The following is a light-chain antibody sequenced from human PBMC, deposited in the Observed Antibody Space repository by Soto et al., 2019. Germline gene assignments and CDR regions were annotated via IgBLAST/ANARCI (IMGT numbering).Light chain of an antibody. V-gene: IGKV1-5*01. Sequence: DTQMTQSPSTLSASVGDRVTITCRASQSISKYLAWYQHKPGKAPKLLIHDASSLESGVPLRFSGSGSGTEFTLIISSPQPDDVATYYCQQYNSSPWTFGQGTKVDIK. J-gene: IGKJ1*01. CDR2: DAS. CDR3: QQYNSSPWT. CDR1: QSISKY.